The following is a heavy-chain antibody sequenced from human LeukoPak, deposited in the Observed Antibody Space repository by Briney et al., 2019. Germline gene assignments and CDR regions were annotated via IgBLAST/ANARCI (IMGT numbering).Heavy chain of an antibody. CDR1: GESMRGYY. D-gene: IGHD1-26*01. CDR3: ARLSGSAYHVGVRYFDF. J-gene: IGHJ4*02. CDR2: INPAGNI. Sequence: SETLSLTCAVYGESMRGYYWTWIRQPPGKGLEWIGEINPAGNINYNPSLKSRVTMLVDTSKKQLSLNLNSVTAADTAVYFCARLSGSAYHVGVRYFDFWGQGTLVTVSS. V-gene: IGHV4-34*01.